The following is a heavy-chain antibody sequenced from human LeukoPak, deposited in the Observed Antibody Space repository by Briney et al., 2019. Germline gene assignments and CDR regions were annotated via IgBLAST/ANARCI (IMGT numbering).Heavy chain of an antibody. CDR3: ARPYAGNFLVYGY. J-gene: IGHJ4*02. CDR1: GGSISSSSYY. D-gene: IGHD1-14*01. CDR2: IYYSGST. Sequence: SETLSLTCTVSGGSISSSSYYWGWIRQPPGKGLEWIGSIYYSGSTYYNPSLKSRVTTSVDTSKNQFSLKLSSVTATDTAVYYCARPYAGNFLVYGYWGQGTLVTVSS. V-gene: IGHV4-39*01.